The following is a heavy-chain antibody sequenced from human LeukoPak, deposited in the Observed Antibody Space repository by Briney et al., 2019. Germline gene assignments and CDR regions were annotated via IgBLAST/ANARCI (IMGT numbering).Heavy chain of an antibody. D-gene: IGHD2/OR15-2a*01. CDR2: SRIKADGYIT. Sequence: PGGSLRLSCVVSGFTFSDHYLDWVRQSPGRGLEWVGRSRIKADGYITQYAAPVKDRLTISRDESKDSLFLQMNSLKTEDTAMYYCVRGLNSFDLWGEGTQVTVSS. V-gene: IGHV3-72*01. CDR3: VRGLNSFDL. CDR1: GFTFSDHY. J-gene: IGHJ4*02.